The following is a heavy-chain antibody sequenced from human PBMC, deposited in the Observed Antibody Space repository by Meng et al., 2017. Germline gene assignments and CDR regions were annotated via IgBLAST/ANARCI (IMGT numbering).Heavy chain of an antibody. V-gene: IGHV4-34*01. CDR1: GGAFSGSS. J-gene: IGHJ4*02. CDR3: ARGSMFGATVTKIDY. CDR2: INHSGST. Sequence: WGPGLLKPLETPSPPCAVHGGAFSGSSWSWIRQPPGKGLEWIGEINHSGSTNYNPSLKSRVTISVDTSKNQFSLKLSSVTAADTAVYYCARGSMFGATVTKIDYWGQGTLVTVSS. D-gene: IGHD4-17*01.